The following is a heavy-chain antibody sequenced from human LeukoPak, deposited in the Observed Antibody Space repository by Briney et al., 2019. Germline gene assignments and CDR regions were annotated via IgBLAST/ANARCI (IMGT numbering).Heavy chain of an antibody. CDR1: GGSISSGSYY. Sequence: SETLSLTCTVSGGSISSGSYYWSWIRQPAGKGLEWIGRIYTSGSTNYNPSLKSRVTISVDTSKNQFSLKLSSVTAADTAVYYCASLGGGNPYYYGMDVWGQGTTVTVSS. V-gene: IGHV4-61*02. D-gene: IGHD4-23*01. J-gene: IGHJ6*02. CDR2: IYTSGST. CDR3: ASLGGGNPYYYGMDV.